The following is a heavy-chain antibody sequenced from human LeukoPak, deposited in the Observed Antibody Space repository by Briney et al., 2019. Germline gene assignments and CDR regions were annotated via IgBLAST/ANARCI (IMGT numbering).Heavy chain of an antibody. CDR3: ARAVAKKEWFDP. J-gene: IGHJ5*02. V-gene: IGHV3-13*01. CDR1: GFSFSSYD. CDR2: IGTVGDA. D-gene: IGHD5-12*01. Sequence: GGSLRLSCAASGFSFSSYDMHWVRQVTGKGLEWVSGIGTVGDAYYVGSVKGRFTISRENAKNTLYLQMNSLRAGDTAVYYCARAVAKKEWFDPWGQGTLVTVSS.